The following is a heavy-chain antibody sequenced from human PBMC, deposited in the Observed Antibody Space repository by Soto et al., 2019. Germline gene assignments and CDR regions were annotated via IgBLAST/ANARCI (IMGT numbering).Heavy chain of an antibody. Sequence: GGSLRLSCAASGFSFSSYAMNWVRQAPGKGLEWVAVIWYDGSNKNYADSVKGRFTISRDNSKNTLFLQMNSLRAEDTAVYYCARESSYSSSWLDYWGQGILVTVSS. J-gene: IGHJ4*02. V-gene: IGHV3-33*01. CDR1: GFSFSSYA. CDR3: ARESSYSSSWLDY. CDR2: IWYDGSNK. D-gene: IGHD6-13*01.